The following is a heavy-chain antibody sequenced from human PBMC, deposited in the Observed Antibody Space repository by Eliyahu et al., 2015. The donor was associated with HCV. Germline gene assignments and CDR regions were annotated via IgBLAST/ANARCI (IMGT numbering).Heavy chain of an antibody. CDR1: GFXFRSYG. CDR2: XSYDGSNK. CDR3: AEGLSRGFGDSPFDP. J-gene: IGHJ5*02. V-gene: IGHV3-30*18. Sequence: QVQLVESGGGVVQPGXSLXLSCXASGFXFRSYGMPWVRQAPGKGLEWVAVXSYDGSNKYYADSVKGRFTISRDNSKNTLYLQMNSLRAEDTAVYYCAEGLSRGFGDSPFDPWGQGTLVTVSS. D-gene: IGHD3-10*01.